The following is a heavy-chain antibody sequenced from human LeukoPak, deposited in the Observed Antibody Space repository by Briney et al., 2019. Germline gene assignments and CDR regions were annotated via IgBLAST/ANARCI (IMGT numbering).Heavy chain of an antibody. Sequence: PGGSLRLSCAASGFTLSSYAVSWVRQAPGKGLEWVSSISASGGGTYYADSVKGRFTISRDTSKNTLYLQMNSLRAEDTAVYYCAPRAAATDYWGQGTTVTVSS. D-gene: IGHD6-25*01. CDR2: ISASGGGT. CDR1: GFTLSSYA. V-gene: IGHV3-23*01. J-gene: IGHJ4*02. CDR3: APRAAATDY.